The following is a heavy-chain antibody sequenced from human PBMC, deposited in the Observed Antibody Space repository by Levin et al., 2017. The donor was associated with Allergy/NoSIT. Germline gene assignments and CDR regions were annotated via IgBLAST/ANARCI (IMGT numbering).Heavy chain of an antibody. V-gene: IGHV3-49*04. D-gene: IGHD1-26*01. Sequence: GESLKISCAASGFTFGDYTMSWVRQAPGKGLEWVGFIRSKDDGETAEYAASVKGRFSFSRDDSKSVVYLQMESLKSEDTGVYYCTRPGRSYYHYNAMDVWGQGTTVTVSS. CDR3: TRPGRSYYHYNAMDV. CDR2: IRSKDDGETA. J-gene: IGHJ6*02. CDR1: GFTFGDYT.